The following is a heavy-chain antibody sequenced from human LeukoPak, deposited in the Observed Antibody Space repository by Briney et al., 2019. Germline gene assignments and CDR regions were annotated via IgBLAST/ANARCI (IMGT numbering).Heavy chain of an antibody. D-gene: IGHD2-8*01. Sequence: PSETLSLTCTVSGGSISSGDYYWSWIRQPPGKGLGWIGYIYYSGSTYYNPSLKSRVTISVDTSKNQFSLKLSSVTAADTAVYYCARHDQYCTNGVCYSWFDPWGQGTLVTVSS. CDR3: ARHDQYCTNGVCYSWFDP. V-gene: IGHV4-30-4*01. J-gene: IGHJ5*02. CDR1: GGSISSGDYY. CDR2: IYYSGST.